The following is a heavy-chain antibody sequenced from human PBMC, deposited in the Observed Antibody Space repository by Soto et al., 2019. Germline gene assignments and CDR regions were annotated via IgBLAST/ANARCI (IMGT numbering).Heavy chain of an antibody. CDR3: ARAGENYGSGTSSPPLRYYFNS. D-gene: IGHD3-10*01. J-gene: IGHJ4*02. CDR1: GYTFTTHY. CDR2: INPSGGRT. V-gene: IGHV1-46*01. Sequence: QVQLVQSGAEVKKPGASVTVSCKASGYTFTTHYMHWVRQAPGQGLEWMGIINPSGGRTTYPQKSQGRGSLTSDTSTNTVYMELSSLRSEETAVYYCARAGENYGSGTSSPPLRYYFNSWGQGTLVTVSS.